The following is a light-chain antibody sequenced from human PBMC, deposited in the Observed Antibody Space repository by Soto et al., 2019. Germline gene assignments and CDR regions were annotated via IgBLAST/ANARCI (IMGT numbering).Light chain of an antibody. V-gene: IGKV3-20*01. CDR1: QRVSSSY. CDR3: QPYDNWRT. J-gene: IGKJ3*01. CDR2: GAS. Sequence: EIVLTQSPGTLSLSPGERATLSCRASQRVSSSYLAWYQQKPGQAPRLLMYGASKRATGTPDRFSGSGYGTDFASNISRLQSEALTVYYCQPYDNWRTFGHGTKVDIK.